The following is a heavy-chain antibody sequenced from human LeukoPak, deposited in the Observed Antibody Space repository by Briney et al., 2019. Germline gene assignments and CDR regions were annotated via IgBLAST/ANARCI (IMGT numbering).Heavy chain of an antibody. D-gene: IGHD6-13*01. CDR2: VDEDGSER. Sequence: GGSLRLSCAASGFTVSSNYMSWVRQAPGKGLEWVANVDEDGSERFYVDSVKGRFTISRDNAKNSLYLQMNSLRVEDTALYYCVRDQGAAGDYWGQGTLVTVSS. CDR3: VRDQGAAGDY. V-gene: IGHV3-7*01. J-gene: IGHJ4*02. CDR1: GFTVSSNY.